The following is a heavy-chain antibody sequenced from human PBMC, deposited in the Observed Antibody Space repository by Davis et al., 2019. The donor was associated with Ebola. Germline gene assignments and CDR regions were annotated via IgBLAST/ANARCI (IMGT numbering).Heavy chain of an antibody. CDR2: IIPIFGTA. CDR1: GGTFSSYA. CDR3: ARGEENWGGAFDI. V-gene: IGHV1-69*05. D-gene: IGHD7-27*01. Sequence: AASVKVSCKASGGTFSSYAISWVRQAPGQGLEWMGGIIPIFGTANYAQKLQGRVTMTTDTSTSTAYMELRSLRPDDTAVYYCARGEENWGGAFDIWGQGTMVTVSS. J-gene: IGHJ3*02.